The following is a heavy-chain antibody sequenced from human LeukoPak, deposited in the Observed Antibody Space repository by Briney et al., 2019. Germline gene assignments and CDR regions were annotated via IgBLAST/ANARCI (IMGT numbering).Heavy chain of an antibody. J-gene: IGHJ5*02. CDR1: GGSISSYY. CDR2: IYYSGST. CDR3: ARVLRFGGRNWFDP. D-gene: IGHD3-10*01. V-gene: IGHV4-59*01. Sequence: SETLSLTCTVSGGSISSYYWSWIRQRPGKGLERIGYIYYSGSTNYNPSLKSRVTISVDTSKNQFSLKLSSVTAADTAVYYCARVLRFGGRNWFDPWGQGTLVTVSS.